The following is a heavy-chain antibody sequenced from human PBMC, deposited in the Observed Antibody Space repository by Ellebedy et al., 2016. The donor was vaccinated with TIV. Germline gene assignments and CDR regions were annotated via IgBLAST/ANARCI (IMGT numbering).Heavy chain of an antibody. CDR3: ARDSASLLRLSYNDY. Sequence: GGSLRLXXAASGFTFSSYEMSWVRQAPGKGLEWVSSISHSSSYIYYADSVKGRFTISRDNAENSLYLQMNPLRADDTAVYYCARDSASLLRLSYNDYWGRGTLVTVSS. V-gene: IGHV3-21*01. CDR2: ISHSSSYI. J-gene: IGHJ4*02. CDR1: GFTFSSYE. D-gene: IGHD1-1*01.